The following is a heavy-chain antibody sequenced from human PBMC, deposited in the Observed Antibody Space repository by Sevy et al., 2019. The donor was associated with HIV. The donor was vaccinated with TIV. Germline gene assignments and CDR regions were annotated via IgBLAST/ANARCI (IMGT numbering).Heavy chain of an antibody. CDR3: ARDFGRATGTTYYFDY. CDR1: GFTFSSYG. V-gene: IGHV3-33*01. Sequence: GGYLRLSCAASGFTFSSYGMHWVRQAPGKGLEWVAVIWYDGSNKYYADSVKGRFTISRDNSKNTLYLQMNSLRAEDTAVYYCARDFGRATGTTYYFDYWGQGTLVTVSS. D-gene: IGHD1-1*01. CDR2: IWYDGSNK. J-gene: IGHJ4*02.